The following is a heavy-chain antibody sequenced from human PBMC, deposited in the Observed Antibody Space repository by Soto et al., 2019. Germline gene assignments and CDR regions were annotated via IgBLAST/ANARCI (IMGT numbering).Heavy chain of an antibody. D-gene: IGHD3-3*01. Sequence: ASVKVSCKASGYTFTSYGISWVRQAPGQGLEWMGWISAYNGNTNYAQKLQGRVTMTTDTSTSTAYMELRSLRSDDTAVYYCARSVFWSGYYYYYGMDVWGQGTTVTVSS. J-gene: IGHJ6*02. CDR3: ARSVFWSGYYYYYGMDV. CDR2: ISAYNGNT. V-gene: IGHV1-18*01. CDR1: GYTFTSYG.